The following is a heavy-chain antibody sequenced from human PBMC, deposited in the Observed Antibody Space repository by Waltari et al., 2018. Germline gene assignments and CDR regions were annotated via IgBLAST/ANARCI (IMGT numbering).Heavy chain of an antibody. CDR2: INYNSASI. CDR1: GFTFDDYD. J-gene: IGHJ3*02. V-gene: IGHV3-9*01. CDR3: LKKNDEVFDRNGLVYDAFDM. Sequence: EVQLVESGGGLVQPGRSLRLSCVGSGFTFDDYDMPWVRQPPGKGLEWVSGINYNSASIGYGESVKGRFIISRDNARNSLYLQMNSLTTEDTALYYCLKKNDEVFDRNGLVYDAFDMWGQGTMVTVSP. D-gene: IGHD3-22*01.